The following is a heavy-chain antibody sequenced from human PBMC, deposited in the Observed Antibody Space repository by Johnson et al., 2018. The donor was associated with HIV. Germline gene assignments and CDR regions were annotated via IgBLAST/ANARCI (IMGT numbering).Heavy chain of an antibody. CDR3: ARAPGGSPRAAFDI. J-gene: IGHJ3*02. V-gene: IGHV3-30*03. CDR2: ISDDGSSR. Sequence: QVQLVESGGGVVQPGRSLRLSCTVSGIIFSHYGMHWIRQAPGEGLEWVALISDDGSSRYYADSVKGRFTISRDNSKNTLYLQMNSLRAEDTAVYYCARAPGGSPRAAFDIWGQGTMVTVSS. CDR1: GIIFSHYG. D-gene: IGHD2-15*01.